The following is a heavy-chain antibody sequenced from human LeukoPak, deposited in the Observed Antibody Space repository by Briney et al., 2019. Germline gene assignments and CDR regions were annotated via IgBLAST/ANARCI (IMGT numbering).Heavy chain of an antibody. J-gene: IGHJ5*02. D-gene: IGHD5-18*01. CDR3: AREVDTAMVSP. V-gene: IGHV4-30-4*01. CDR1: GGSISSGNFY. CDR2: IFYLGST. Sequence: PSETLSLTCTVSGGSISSGNFYWSWIRQPPGKGLEWIGYIFYLGSTYYNLSLKSRVTMSVDTSKNQFSLILRSVTAADTAVYYCAREVDTAMVSPWGQGTLVTVSS.